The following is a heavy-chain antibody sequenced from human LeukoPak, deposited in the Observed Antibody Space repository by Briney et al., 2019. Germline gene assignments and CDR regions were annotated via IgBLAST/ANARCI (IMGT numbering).Heavy chain of an antibody. J-gene: IGHJ4*02. D-gene: IGHD1-7*01. Sequence: GGSLRLSCAASGFTFDDYGMSWVRQAPGKGLEWVSATSSSDAGKYYADSVRGRFTISRDNAKNSLYLQMNSLKTEDTAVYYCTRLSGDNWNYGGNFDSWGQGTLVTVSS. CDR2: TSSSDAGK. V-gene: IGHV3-20*04. CDR1: GFTFDDYG. CDR3: TRLSGDNWNYGGNFDS.